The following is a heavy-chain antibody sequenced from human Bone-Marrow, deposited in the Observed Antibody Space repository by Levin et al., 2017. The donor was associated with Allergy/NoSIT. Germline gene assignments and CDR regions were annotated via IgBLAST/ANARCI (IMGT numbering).Heavy chain of an antibody. D-gene: IGHD3-9*01. CDR1: GFIFDNYA. Sequence: PGFSLLLFLFASGFIFDNYAMSWVRQAPGPFLSFFSFPFVLGGPSSYAESVKGRFTISRDRSKNTVYLQMNSLRAEDTAVYYCAKHMNDILTGFFYWGQGTLVTVSS. CDR3: AKHMNDILTGFFY. J-gene: IGHJ4*02. V-gene: IGHV3-23*01. CDR2: PFVLGGPS.